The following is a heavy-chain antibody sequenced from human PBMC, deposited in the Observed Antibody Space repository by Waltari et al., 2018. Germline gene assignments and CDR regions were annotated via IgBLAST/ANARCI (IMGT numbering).Heavy chain of an antibody. CDR2: IIPIFGTA. CDR3: ASRDLTYYYDSSPFDY. Sequence: QVQLVQSGAEVKKPGSSVKVSCKASGGTFSSYAISWVRQAPGQGLEWMGGIIPIFGTANYAQKFQGRVTITADESTSTAYMELSSLRSEDTAVYYCASRDLTYYYDSSPFDYWGQGTLVTVSS. V-gene: IGHV1-69*13. J-gene: IGHJ4*02. D-gene: IGHD3-22*01. CDR1: GGTFSSYA.